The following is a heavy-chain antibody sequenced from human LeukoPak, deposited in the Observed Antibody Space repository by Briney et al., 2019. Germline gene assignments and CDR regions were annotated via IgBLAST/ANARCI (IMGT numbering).Heavy chain of an antibody. D-gene: IGHD2-2*03. V-gene: IGHV4-4*07. CDR1: GGSISSYY. CDR2: IYTSGST. CDR3: ARARGYCGGTSCYNWLDP. J-gene: IGHJ5*02. Sequence: PSETLSLTCTVSGGSISSYYWSWIRQPAGKGLEWIGRIYTSGSTNYNPSLKSRVIMSVDTSKNQFSLKLSSVTAADTAVYYCARARGYCGGTSCYNWLDPWGQGTLVTVSS.